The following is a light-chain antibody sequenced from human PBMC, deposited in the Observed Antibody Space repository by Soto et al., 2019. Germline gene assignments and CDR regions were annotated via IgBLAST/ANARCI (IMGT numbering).Light chain of an antibody. CDR2: DAS. V-gene: IGKV1-5*01. CDR1: QSISSW. Sequence: GDRVTITCLASQSISSWLAWYQQKPGKAPKLLIYDASSLESGVPSRFSGSGSGTEFTLTISSLQPDDFATYYCQQYNSYLYTFGQGTKVDIK. J-gene: IGKJ2*01. CDR3: QQYNSYLYT.